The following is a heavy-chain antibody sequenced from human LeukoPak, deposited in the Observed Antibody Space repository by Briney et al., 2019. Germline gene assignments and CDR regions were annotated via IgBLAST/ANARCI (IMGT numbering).Heavy chain of an antibody. Sequence: SETLSLTCIVSDVSINSYYWSWIRQPPGKGLEWIGYIYYSGSTNYNPSLKSRVTISVDTSKNQFSLKLSSVTAADTAVYYCARGLMMAVAGRGEFHYWGQGTLVTVSS. CDR2: IYYSGST. D-gene: IGHD6-13*01. CDR1: DVSINSYY. CDR3: ARGLMMAVAGRGEFHY. J-gene: IGHJ4*02. V-gene: IGHV4-59*01.